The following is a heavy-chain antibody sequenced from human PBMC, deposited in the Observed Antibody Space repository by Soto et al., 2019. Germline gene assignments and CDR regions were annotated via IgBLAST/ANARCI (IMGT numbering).Heavy chain of an antibody. V-gene: IGHV1-69*01. CDR1: GGIFSSYA. CDR3: ARVGGIGAPPGTDY. CDR2: VIPILGQA. Sequence: QVQLVQSGAEVKKPGSSVKVSCKASGGIFSSYAISWLRQAPGQGLEWMGAVIPILGQAYYAQDLQDRVSINADESTRTTYMEQSSLRSEDTAVYFCARVGGIGAPPGTDYWGQGTLVTVSS. D-gene: IGHD6-6*01. J-gene: IGHJ4*02.